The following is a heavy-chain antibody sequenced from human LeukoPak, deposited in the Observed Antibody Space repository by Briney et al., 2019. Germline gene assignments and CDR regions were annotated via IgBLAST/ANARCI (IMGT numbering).Heavy chain of an antibody. CDR1: GYTFTGYY. CDR3: ARVTLRDGYNLDY. J-gene: IGHJ4*02. V-gene: IGHV1-2*02. Sequence: ASVKVSCKASGYTFTGYYMHWVRQAPGQGLEWMGWITPNSGGTNYAQKFQGRVTMTRNTSISTAYMELSSLRSEDTAVYYCARVTLRDGYNLDYWGQGTLVTVSS. CDR2: ITPNSGGT. D-gene: IGHD5-24*01.